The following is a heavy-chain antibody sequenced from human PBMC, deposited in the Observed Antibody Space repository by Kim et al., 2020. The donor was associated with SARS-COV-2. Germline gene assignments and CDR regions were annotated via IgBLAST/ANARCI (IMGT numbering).Heavy chain of an antibody. Sequence: SETLSLTCTVSGGSISSYHWSWIRQPPGKGLEWIGYIYYSGGTNYNPSLKSRVTISVDTSKDQFSLKLSSVTAADTAVYYCARGGYFGSGTKYILDSWGQGTLVTVSS. CDR2: IYYSGGT. D-gene: IGHD3-10*01. CDR3: ARGGYFGSGTKYILDS. CDR1: GGSISSYH. V-gene: IGHV4-59*13. J-gene: IGHJ4*02.